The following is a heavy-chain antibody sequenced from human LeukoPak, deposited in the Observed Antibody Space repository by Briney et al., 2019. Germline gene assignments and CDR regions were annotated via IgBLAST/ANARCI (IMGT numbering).Heavy chain of an antibody. CDR2: IYYSGST. CDR3: ARQLGYCSSTSCYADKVDY. J-gene: IGHJ4*02. V-gene: IGHV4-39*01. CDR1: GASISSYY. D-gene: IGHD2-2*01. Sequence: SETLSLTCTVSGASISSYYWGWIRQPPGKGLEWIGSIYYSGSTYYNPSLKSRVTISVDTSKNQFSLKLSSVTAADTAVYYCARQLGYCSSTSCYADKVDYWGQGTLVTVSS.